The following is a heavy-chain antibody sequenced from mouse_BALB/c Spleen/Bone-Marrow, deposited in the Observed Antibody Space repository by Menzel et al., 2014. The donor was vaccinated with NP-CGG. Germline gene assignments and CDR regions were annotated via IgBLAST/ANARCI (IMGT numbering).Heavy chain of an antibody. J-gene: IGHJ3*01. V-gene: IGHV1-82*01. CDR1: GYAFSRSW. CDR3: ARSINLTGAGVAY. Sequence: QVQLQQSGPELVKPGASVKISCKASGYAFSRSWMNWVKQRPGQGLEWIGRIYPGDGDTNYNGKFRGKATLTADKSSSTAYMPLSRLTSVDSAVYFCARSINLTGAGVAYWGQGTLVTVSA. CDR2: IYPGDGDT. D-gene: IGHD4-1*01.